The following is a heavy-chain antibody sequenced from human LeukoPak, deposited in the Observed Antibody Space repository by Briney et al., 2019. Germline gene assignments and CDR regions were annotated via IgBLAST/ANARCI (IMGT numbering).Heavy chain of an antibody. CDR3: ARDKRPAPAASFVI. V-gene: IGHV1-2*02. CDR1: GYTFTGYY. D-gene: IGHD2-2*01. J-gene: IGHJ3*02. Sequence: ASVKVSCKASGYTFTGYYMHWVRQAPGQGLEWMGWINPLTGDTNSAQKFQGRVTMTRDTSISTAYMELSRLRSDDTAVYYCARDKRPAPAASFVIWGQGTLVTVSS. CDR2: INPLTGDT.